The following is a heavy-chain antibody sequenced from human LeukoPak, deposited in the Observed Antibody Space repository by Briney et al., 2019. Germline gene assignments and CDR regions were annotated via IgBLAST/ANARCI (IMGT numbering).Heavy chain of an antibody. J-gene: IGHJ4*02. V-gene: IGHV5-51*01. D-gene: IGHD6-19*01. CDR1: GYSFTSYW. CDR3: ARRGRYSSGWYGWVDY. CDR2: IYPGDSDT. Sequence: GESLKISCKGSGYSFTSYWIGWVRQMPGKGLEWMGIIYPGDSDTRYSPSFQGQVTISADKSISTAYLQWSSLKASDTAMYYCARRGRYSSGWYGWVDYWGQGTLVTVSS.